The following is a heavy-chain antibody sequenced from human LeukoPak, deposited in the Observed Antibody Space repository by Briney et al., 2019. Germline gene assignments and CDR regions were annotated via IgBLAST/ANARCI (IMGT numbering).Heavy chain of an antibody. CDR2: IYTSGTT. J-gene: IGHJ4*02. CDR3: ARGLWFGDENPPYFDY. CDR1: GVSISSSNYY. Sequence: PSETLSLTCTVSGVSISSSNYYWSWIRQPAGKGLEWIGRIYTSGTTNYNPSLKSRVTISIDTSKSQFSLKLSPVTAADTAVYYCARGLWFGDENPPYFDYWGQGTLVTVSS. V-gene: IGHV4-61*02. D-gene: IGHD3-10*01.